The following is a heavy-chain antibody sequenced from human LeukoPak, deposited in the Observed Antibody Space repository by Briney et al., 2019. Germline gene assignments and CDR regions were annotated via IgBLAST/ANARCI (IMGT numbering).Heavy chain of an antibody. CDR3: AREIADRGSYPDYYYYYYMDV. CDR2: ISGSGHDI. CDR1: GFTLSDSY. J-gene: IGHJ6*03. D-gene: IGHD1-26*01. V-gene: IGHV3-11*04. Sequence: GGSLRLSCAASGFTLSDSYMTWVRQAPGKGVEWVAYISGSGHDINYSDSVKGRFTISRDNAKNSPYLQMNSLRAEDTAVYYCAREIADRGSYPDYYYYYYMDVWGKGTTVTVSS.